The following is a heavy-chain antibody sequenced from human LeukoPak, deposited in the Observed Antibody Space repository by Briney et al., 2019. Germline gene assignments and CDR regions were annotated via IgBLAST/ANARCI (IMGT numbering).Heavy chain of an antibody. V-gene: IGHV1-8*03. CDR2: MNPNGGNT. J-gene: IGHJ6*03. CDR3: ASSSSSIAAQGYYYYYMDV. CDR1: GGTFSSYA. D-gene: IGHD6-6*01. Sequence: ASVKVSCKASGGTFSSYAISWVRQAPGQGLEWMGWMNPNGGNTGYAQKFQCRVTITRNTSISTAYMELSSLRSEDTAVYYCASSSSSIAAQGYYYYYMDVWGKGTTVTVSS.